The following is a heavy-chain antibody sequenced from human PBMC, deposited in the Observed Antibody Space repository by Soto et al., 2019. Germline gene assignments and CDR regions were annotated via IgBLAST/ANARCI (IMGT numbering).Heavy chain of an antibody. D-gene: IGHD2-15*01. V-gene: IGHV1-46*03. CDR2: INPSGGST. Sequence: QVQLVQSGAEVKKPGASVKVSCKASGYTFTSYYMHWVRQAPGQGLEWMGIINPSGGSTSYAQKFQGRVTMTRDTSTSTVYMELSSLRSEDTAVYYCARDRPWDCSGGSCYSSYWGQGTLVTVSS. CDR1: GYTFTSYY. CDR3: ARDRPWDCSGGSCYSSY. J-gene: IGHJ4*02.